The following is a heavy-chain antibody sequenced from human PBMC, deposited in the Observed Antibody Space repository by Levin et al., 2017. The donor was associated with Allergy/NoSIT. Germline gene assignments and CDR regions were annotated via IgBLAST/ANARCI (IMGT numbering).Heavy chain of an antibody. CDR1: GYTFSNYW. CDR2: IYPGDSDT. V-gene: IGHV5-51*01. D-gene: IGHD6-19*01. J-gene: IGHJ4*02. CDR3: ALVQTSGWYYFDY. Sequence: GESLKISCKGSGYTFSNYWIGWVRQMPGKGLEWMGIIYPGDSDTRYSPSLQGQVTISADKSISTAYLQWSSLKASDTAIYYCALVQTSGWYYFDYWGQGTLVTVSS.